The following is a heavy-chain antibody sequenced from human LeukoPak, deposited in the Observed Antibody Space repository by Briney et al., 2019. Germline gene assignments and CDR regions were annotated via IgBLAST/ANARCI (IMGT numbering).Heavy chain of an antibody. D-gene: IGHD6-6*01. CDR3: ARDSPISSGISDF. CDR2: IYYSGST. V-gene: IGHV4-59*01. Sequence: PSETLSLTCTVSGGSISSYYWNWIRQPPGKGLEWIGNIYYSGSTNYNPSLKSRVAISVDTSKNQFSLKGDSLAAGDTAVYYCARDSPISSGISDFWGQGTLITVSS. CDR1: GGSISSYY. J-gene: IGHJ4*02.